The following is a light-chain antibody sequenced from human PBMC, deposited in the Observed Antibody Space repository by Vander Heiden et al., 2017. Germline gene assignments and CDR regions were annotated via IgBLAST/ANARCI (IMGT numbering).Light chain of an antibody. CDR2: WGS. J-gene: IGKJ1*01. Sequence: DIVMTQSPLSLPVTPGEPASISCRSSQSLLHSNGYNYLDWYLQKPGQSPQLLIYWGSKRAYGVPDRFSGSGSGTDFTLKSSRGEDEDVGVYYGMQDLQTWTFGQGTKVEIK. CDR3: MQDLQTWT. V-gene: IGKV2-28*01. CDR1: QSLLHSNGYNY.